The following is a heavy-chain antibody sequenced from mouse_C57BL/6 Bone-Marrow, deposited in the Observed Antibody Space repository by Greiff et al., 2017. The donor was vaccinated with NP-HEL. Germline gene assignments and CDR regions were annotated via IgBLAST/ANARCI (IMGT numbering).Heavy chain of an antibody. V-gene: IGHV14-4*01. CDR2: IDPENGDT. D-gene: IGHD2-2*01. CDR1: GFTIKDDY. Sequence: EVQLQQSGAELVRPGASVKLSCTASGFTIKDDYMHWVKQRPEQGLEWIGWIDPENGDTEYASKFQGQATITADTSSNTAYLQLSSLTSEDTAPSDCKGGPYGYDGGGCYFDCWGQGTTLTVSS. J-gene: IGHJ2*01. CDR3: KGGPYGYDGGGCYFDC.